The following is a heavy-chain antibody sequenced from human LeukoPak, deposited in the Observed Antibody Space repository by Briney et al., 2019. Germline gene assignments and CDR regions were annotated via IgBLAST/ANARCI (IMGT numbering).Heavy chain of an antibody. CDR3: ARDRVIGDY. Sequence: SETLSLTCTVSGGSISSHYWSWIRQPPGKGLEWIGYIYYSGSTNYNPSLKSRVTISVDTSKNQFSLKLSSVTAADTAVYYCARDRVIGDYWGQGSLVTVSS. J-gene: IGHJ4*02. CDR2: IYYSGST. CDR1: GGSISSHY. D-gene: IGHD3-22*01. V-gene: IGHV4-59*11.